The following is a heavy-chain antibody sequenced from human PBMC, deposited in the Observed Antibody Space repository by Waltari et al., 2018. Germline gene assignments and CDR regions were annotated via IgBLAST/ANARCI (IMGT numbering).Heavy chain of an antibody. Sequence: QVQLQESGPGLVKPSGTLSLTCTVSGGSISSSSYYWGWIRQPPGKGLEWIGSIYYSGSTYYNPSLKSRVTISVDTSKNQFSLKLSSVTAADTAVYYCARVDKFGYNLWYFDYWGQGTLVTVSS. CDR1: GGSISSSSYY. CDR3: ARVDKFGYNLWYFDY. V-gene: IGHV4-39*07. J-gene: IGHJ4*02. CDR2: IYYSGST. D-gene: IGHD5-12*01.